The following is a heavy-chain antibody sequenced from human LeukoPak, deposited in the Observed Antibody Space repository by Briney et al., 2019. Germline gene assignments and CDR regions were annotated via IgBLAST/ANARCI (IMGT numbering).Heavy chain of an antibody. CDR3: ARVGSSSWEPFDY. CDR2: ISYDGSNK. J-gene: IGHJ4*02. V-gene: IGHV3-30*04. Sequence: GGSLRLSCEASGFTFSTYAMHWVRQAPGKGLEWVAIISYDGSNKYYPDSVKGRFTISRDNSKNTLYLQMNSLRAEDTAVYYCARVGSSSWEPFDYWGQGTLVTVSS. D-gene: IGHD6-13*01. CDR1: GFTFSTYA.